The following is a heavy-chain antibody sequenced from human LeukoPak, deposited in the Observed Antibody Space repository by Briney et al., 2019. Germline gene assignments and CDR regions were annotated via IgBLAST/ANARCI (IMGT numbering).Heavy chain of an antibody. CDR1: GFTFSSYA. V-gene: IGHV3-33*08. CDR2: IWYDGSNK. CDR3: ASLRIPLGGNWFDP. Sequence: PGGSLRLSCAASGFTFSSYAMHWVRQAPGKGLEWVAVIWYDGSNKYYADSVKGRFTISRDNSKNTLYLQMKSLRVEDTAVYYCASLRIPLGGNWFDPWGQGTLVTVSS. J-gene: IGHJ5*02. D-gene: IGHD2-15*01.